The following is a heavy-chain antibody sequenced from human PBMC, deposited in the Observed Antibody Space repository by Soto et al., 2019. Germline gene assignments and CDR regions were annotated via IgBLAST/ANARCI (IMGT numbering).Heavy chain of an antibody. CDR2: INPNSGGT. D-gene: IGHD2-2*01. CDR1: GYTFTGYY. CDR3: ARENSRYCSSTSCYPFDY. V-gene: IGHV1-2*04. Sequence: ASVKVSCKASGYTFTGYYMHWVRQAPGQGLEWMGWINPNSGGTNYAQKFQGWVTMTRDTSISTAYMELSRLRSDDTAVYYCARENSRYCSSTSCYPFDYWGQGTLVTVSS. J-gene: IGHJ4*02.